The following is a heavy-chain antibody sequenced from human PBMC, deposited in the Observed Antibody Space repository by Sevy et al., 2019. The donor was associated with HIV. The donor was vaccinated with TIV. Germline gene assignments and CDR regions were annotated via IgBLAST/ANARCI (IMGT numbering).Heavy chain of an antibody. CDR2: INTNNGNA. J-gene: IGHJ6*02. V-gene: IGHV1-18*01. CDR3: ARAPGYSSSWYDYYYYGMDV. Sequence: ASVKVSCRASGYTFTSNGIAWVRQAPGQGLEWMGWINTNNGNANYAQKYQGRVTMTTDTSTSTGYMELRSLRSDDTAVYYCARAPGYSSSWYDYYYYGMDVWGQGTTVTVSS. CDR1: GYTFTSNG. D-gene: IGHD6-13*01.